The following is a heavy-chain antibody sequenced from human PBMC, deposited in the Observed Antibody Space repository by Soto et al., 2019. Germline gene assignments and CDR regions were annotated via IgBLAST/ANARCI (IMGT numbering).Heavy chain of an antibody. D-gene: IGHD5-18*01. V-gene: IGHV3-33*01. J-gene: IGHJ6*02. CDR3: ARDRIQLWFHYYVMDV. CDR2: IWLDGSNI. Sequence: SLRLSCAASGFSFSNYGMHWVRQAPGKGLEWVAVIWLDGSNIYYGDSVKGRFTIPRDNSKNTLYVQMSSLRTEDTAVYYCARDRIQLWFHYYVMDVWGQGTTVTVSS. CDR1: GFSFSNYG.